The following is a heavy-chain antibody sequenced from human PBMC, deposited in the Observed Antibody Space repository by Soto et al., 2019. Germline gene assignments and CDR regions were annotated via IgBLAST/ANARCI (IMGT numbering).Heavy chain of an antibody. D-gene: IGHD3-10*01. Sequence: QLQLQESGPGLVKPSETLSLTCTVSGGSISRSSYYWGWIRHPPGKGMEWIGSIYYSGSTYYYPSLKNRVAISVDTSKNQSALKLSSVTAADTAVYYCARQPATTYGSAGPPDVWGQGTTVTVSS. CDR1: GGSISRSSYY. V-gene: IGHV4-39*01. J-gene: IGHJ6*02. CDR3: ARQPATTYGSAGPPDV. CDR2: IYYSGST.